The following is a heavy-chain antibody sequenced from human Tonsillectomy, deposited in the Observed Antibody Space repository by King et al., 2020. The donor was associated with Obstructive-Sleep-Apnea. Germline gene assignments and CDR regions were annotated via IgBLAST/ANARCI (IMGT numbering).Heavy chain of an antibody. CDR2: VSGSGGST. CDR1: GFTFSSYA. D-gene: IGHD3-10*01. CDR3: AKEGLLWFGELLDYFDY. J-gene: IGHJ4*02. Sequence: VQLVESGGGLVQPGGSLRLSCAASGFTFSSYAMSWVRQAPGKGLEWVSVVSGSGGSTYYADSVKGRFTISRDNSKNTLYLQMNSLRAEDTAVYYCAKEGLLWFGELLDYFDYWGQGTLVTVSS. V-gene: IGHV3-23*04.